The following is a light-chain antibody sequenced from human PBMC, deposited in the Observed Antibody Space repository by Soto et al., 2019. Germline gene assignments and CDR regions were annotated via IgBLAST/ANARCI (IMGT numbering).Light chain of an antibody. CDR2: DAS. CDR3: QKRINWVLT. CDR1: QSVSIY. V-gene: IGKV3-11*01. J-gene: IGKJ4*01. Sequence: IVLTQSPATLSLSPGESATLSCRASQSVSIYLAWYQLKPGQAPRLLIYDASNRAPGIPARFSGSGSGTDFTLTISSLEPEDFAVYYCQKRINWVLTFGGGTKVDI.